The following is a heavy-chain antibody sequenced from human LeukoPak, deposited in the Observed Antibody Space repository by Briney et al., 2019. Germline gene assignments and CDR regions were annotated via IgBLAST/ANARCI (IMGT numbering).Heavy chain of an antibody. CDR1: GFTFSGYP. Sequence: GSLRLSCSASGFTFSGYPMHWVRQAPGKGLQYVSGISSNGGSTYYADSVKARFTISRDNSKNTPFLQMSSLRAEDTAVYYCVKRGSSWSFDYWGQGTLVTVSS. CDR2: ISSNGGST. CDR3: VKRGSSWSFDY. V-gene: IGHV3-64D*06. D-gene: IGHD6-13*01. J-gene: IGHJ4*02.